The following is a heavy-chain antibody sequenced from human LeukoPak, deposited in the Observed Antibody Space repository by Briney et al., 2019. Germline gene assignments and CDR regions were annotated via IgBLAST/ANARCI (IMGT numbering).Heavy chain of an antibody. CDR2: INPKSGGT. V-gene: IGHV1-2*02. CDR3: ARGTRFGAASGTGY. D-gene: IGHD6-13*01. J-gene: IGHJ4*02. CDR1: GYTFTDYY. Sequence: VASVKVSCKASGYTFTDYYLHWVRQAPGQGLEWMGWINPKSGGTNYAQKFQGRVTMTRDTSISTIYMELSRLISDDTAVYYCARGTRFGAASGTGYWGQGTLVTVSS.